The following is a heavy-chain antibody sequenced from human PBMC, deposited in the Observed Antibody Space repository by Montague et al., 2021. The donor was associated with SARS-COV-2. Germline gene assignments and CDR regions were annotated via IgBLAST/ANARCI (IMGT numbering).Heavy chain of an antibody. CDR2: IYSGGRGP. D-gene: IGHD3-3*01. J-gene: IGHJ4*02. V-gene: IGHV3-23*03. Sequence: SLRLSCASSCFTFITSAMSWVRQAPGKGLEWVSVIYSGGRGPYYXDSXKGRFTISRDNSKNTLYLQMNRLRAEDTAVYSCAKDPHYDFWSGYYYDYWGQGTLVTVSS. CDR3: AKDPHYDFWSGYYYDY. CDR1: CFTFITSA.